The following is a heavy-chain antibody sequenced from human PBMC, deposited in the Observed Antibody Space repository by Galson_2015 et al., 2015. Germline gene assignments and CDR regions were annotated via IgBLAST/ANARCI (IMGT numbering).Heavy chain of an antibody. CDR3: ARDGGEDGYSAHYYYGMDV. D-gene: IGHD5-24*01. Sequence: SLRLSCAASGFTFSSYGMRWVRQAPGKGLEWVAVIWYDGSNKYYADSVKGRFTISRDNSKNTLYLQMNSLRAEDTAVYYCARDGGEDGYSAHYYYGMDVWGQGTTVTVSS. CDR1: GFTFSSYG. V-gene: IGHV3-33*01. CDR2: IWYDGSNK. J-gene: IGHJ6*02.